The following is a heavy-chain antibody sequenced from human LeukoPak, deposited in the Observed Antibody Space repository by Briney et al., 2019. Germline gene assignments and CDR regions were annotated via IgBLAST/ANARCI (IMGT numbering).Heavy chain of an antibody. J-gene: IGHJ4*02. Sequence: SETLSLTCTVSGDSIDSYYWSWIRQPPGKGLEWIGYIYYRGTTSYSPFLKSRVTISVDTSKNQFSLKLNSVTAADTAVYYCARLPRYGGYDHFDYWGQGILVIVSS. CDR3: ARLPRYGGYDHFDY. CDR1: GDSIDSYY. D-gene: IGHD5-12*01. CDR2: IYYRGTT. V-gene: IGHV4-59*12.